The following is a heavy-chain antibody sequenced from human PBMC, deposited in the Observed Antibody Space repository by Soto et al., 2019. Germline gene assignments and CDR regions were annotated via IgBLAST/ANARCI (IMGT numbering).Heavy chain of an antibody. CDR1: GASIRSFH. CDR3: AAAVPAEYVFPYYYMDV. J-gene: IGHJ6*03. Sequence: QVQLQESGPGLVKPSETLSLTCTVSGASIRSFHWSWIRQTPGKGLEWIGYIYYSGSANYNPSLKRRVTFSVDTSRNQVSLKLSSVTAADTGVYYCAAAVPAEYVFPYYYMDVWGRGTTVTVSS. V-gene: IGHV4-59*01. D-gene: IGHD3-16*01. CDR2: IYYSGSA.